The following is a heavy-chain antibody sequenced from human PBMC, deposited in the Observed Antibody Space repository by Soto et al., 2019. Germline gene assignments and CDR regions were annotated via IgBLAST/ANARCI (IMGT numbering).Heavy chain of an antibody. CDR3: ARGAFHNYYVDY. CDR2: IKGDESTT. D-gene: IGHD3-16*01. J-gene: IGHJ4*02. CDR1: GFTFSTYW. V-gene: IGHV3-74*01. Sequence: EVQLVESGGDSVQPGGSLRLSCAASGFTFSTYWMHWVPQAPGEGLLWVSRIKGDESTTSSADSVKGRFTISRDNAKNTVYLHMNSLRADDTAVYYCARGAFHNYYVDYWGQGTLVTVSS.